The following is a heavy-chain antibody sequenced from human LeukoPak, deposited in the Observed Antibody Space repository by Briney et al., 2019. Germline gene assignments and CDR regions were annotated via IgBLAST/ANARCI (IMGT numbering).Heavy chain of an antibody. CDR3: ARDRGLTKDAFDI. CDR2: IIPIFGTA. D-gene: IGHD1/OR15-1a*01. Sequence: SVKVSCKASGGTFSSYAISWVRQAPGQGLEWMGGIIPIFGTANYAQKFQGRVTMTRDTSISTAYMELSRLRSDDTAVYYCARDRGLTKDAFDIWGQGTMVTASS. V-gene: IGHV1-69*05. CDR1: GGTFSSYA. J-gene: IGHJ3*02.